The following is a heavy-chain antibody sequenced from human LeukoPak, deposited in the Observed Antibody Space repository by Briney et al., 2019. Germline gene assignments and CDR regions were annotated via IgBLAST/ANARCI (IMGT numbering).Heavy chain of an antibody. V-gene: IGHV3-23*01. CDR3: AKDRGKQQLAPSDY. CDR1: GFIFSSYA. Sequence: GGSLRLSCAASGFIFSSYAMSWVRQAPGKGLEWVSGISASGGRTFSADSVTGRFTISRDNSKNTLYLQMNSLRAEDTAVYYCAKDRGKQQLAPSDYWGQGTLVTVSS. CDR2: ISASGGRT. J-gene: IGHJ4*02. D-gene: IGHD6-13*01.